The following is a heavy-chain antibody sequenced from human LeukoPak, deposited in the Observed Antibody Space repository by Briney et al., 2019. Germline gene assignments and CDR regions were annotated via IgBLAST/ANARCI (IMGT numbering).Heavy chain of an antibody. D-gene: IGHD4-17*01. Sequence: GGSLRLSCAASGFTFSSYEMNWVRQAPGKGLEWVSYISSSGSTIYYADSVKGRFTISRDNAKNSLYLQMNSLRAEYTAVYYCAREVHYGDYDDYWGQGTLVTVSS. CDR2: ISSSGSTI. CDR3: AREVHYGDYDDY. J-gene: IGHJ4*02. V-gene: IGHV3-48*03. CDR1: GFTFSSYE.